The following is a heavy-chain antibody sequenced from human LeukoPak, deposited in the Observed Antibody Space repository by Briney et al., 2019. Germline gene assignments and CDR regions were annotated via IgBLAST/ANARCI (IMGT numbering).Heavy chain of an antibody. J-gene: IGHJ4*02. CDR3: ATGLTYYYDSSGPPSGY. Sequence: GASVKVSCKVSGDTLTELSMNWVQQAPGKGLEWMGGFHPEDGEPIYAQKFQGRVTMTEDTSTDTAYMELSSLRSEDTAVYYCATGLTYYYDSSGPPSGYWGQGTLVTVSS. CDR2: FHPEDGEP. V-gene: IGHV1-24*01. D-gene: IGHD3-22*01. CDR1: GDTLTELS.